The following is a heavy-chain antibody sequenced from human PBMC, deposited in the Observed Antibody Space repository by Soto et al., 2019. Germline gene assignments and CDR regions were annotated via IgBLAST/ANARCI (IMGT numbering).Heavy chain of an antibody. CDR3: GRLTGRDFYYGMDL. J-gene: IGHJ6*02. Sequence: SGPTLVNPTQTLTLTCTFSGFSLSTSGMCVSWIRQPPGKALEWLALIDWDDDKYYSTPLKTRLTISKDTSKNQVVLTLTNMDPVDTGTYYWGRLTGRDFYYGMDLLGPGTQVTVS. V-gene: IGHV2-70*01. CDR2: IDWDDDK. D-gene: IGHD7-27*01. CDR1: GFSLSTSGMC.